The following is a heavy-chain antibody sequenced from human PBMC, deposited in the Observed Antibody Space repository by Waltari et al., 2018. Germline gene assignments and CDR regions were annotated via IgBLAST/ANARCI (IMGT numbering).Heavy chain of an antibody. V-gene: IGHV4-39*07. CDR1: GGSISSSSYY. J-gene: IGHJ4*02. CDR2: IYYSGST. Sequence: QLQLQESGPGLVKPSETLSLTCTVSGGSISSSSYYWGWIRQPPGKGLEWIGSIYYSGSTYYNPSLKSRVTISVDTSKNQFSLKLSSVTAADTAVYYGASSIAVAASDYWGQGTLVTVSS. D-gene: IGHD6-19*01. CDR3: ASSIAVAASDY.